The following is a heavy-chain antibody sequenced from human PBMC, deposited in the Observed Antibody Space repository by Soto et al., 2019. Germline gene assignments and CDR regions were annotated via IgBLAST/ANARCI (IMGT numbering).Heavy chain of an antibody. J-gene: IGHJ4*02. D-gene: IGHD5-12*01. CDR1: GFTFSSYG. V-gene: IGHV3-33*01. Sequence: LRLSCAASGFTFSSYGMHWVRQAPGKGLEWVAVIWYDGSNKYYADSVKGRFTISRDNSKNTLYLQMNSLRAEDTAVYYCARDAVATRSLDYWGQGTLVTVSS. CDR3: ARDAVATRSLDY. CDR2: IWYDGSNK.